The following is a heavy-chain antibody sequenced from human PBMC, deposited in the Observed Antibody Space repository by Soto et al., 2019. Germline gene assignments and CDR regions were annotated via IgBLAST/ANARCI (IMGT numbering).Heavy chain of an antibody. J-gene: IGHJ6*02. V-gene: IGHV3-30*18. Sequence: GGSLRLSCAASGFTFSSYGMHWVRQAPGKGLEWVAVISYDGSNKYYADSVKGRFTISRDNSKNTLYLQMNSLRAEDTAVYYCAKDQGVLRFLEWLFCMDVWGQGTTVTVSS. CDR2: ISYDGSNK. CDR3: AKDQGVLRFLEWLFCMDV. CDR1: GFTFSSYG. D-gene: IGHD3-3*01.